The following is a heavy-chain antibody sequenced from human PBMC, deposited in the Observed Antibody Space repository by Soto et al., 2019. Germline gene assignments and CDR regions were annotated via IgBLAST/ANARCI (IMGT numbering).Heavy chain of an antibody. Sequence: GGSLRLSCAASGFTFSSYGMHWVRQAPGKGLEWVAVISYDGSNKYYADSVKGRFTISRDNSKNTLYLQMNSLRAEDTAVYYCAKDATERDTAMVTYWGQGTLVTVSS. CDR2: ISYDGSNK. J-gene: IGHJ4*02. V-gene: IGHV3-30*18. CDR3: AKDATERDTAMVTY. CDR1: GFTFSSYG. D-gene: IGHD5-18*01.